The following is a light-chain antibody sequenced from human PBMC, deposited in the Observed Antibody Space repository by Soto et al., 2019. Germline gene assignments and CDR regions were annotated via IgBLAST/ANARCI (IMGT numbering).Light chain of an antibody. CDR1: QSVLYSSNNKNY. Sequence: DIVMTQSPDSLAVSLGERATINCKSSQSVLYSSNNKNYLAWYQQKPGQPPKLLIYWASTRESGVPDRFSGSGSGKDFTLTISSLQAEDVAGYYCQQYYSTPITFGQGTRLEIK. CDR3: QQYYSTPIT. V-gene: IGKV4-1*01. CDR2: WAS. J-gene: IGKJ5*01.